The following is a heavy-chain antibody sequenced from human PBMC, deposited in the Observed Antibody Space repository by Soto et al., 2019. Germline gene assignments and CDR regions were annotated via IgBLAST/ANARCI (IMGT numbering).Heavy chain of an antibody. V-gene: IGHV1-69*13. CDR2: IIPIFGTA. J-gene: IGHJ4*02. Sequence: SVKVSCKASGGTFSSYAISWVRQAPGQGLEWMGGIIPIFGTANYAQKFRGRVTITADESTSTAYMELRSLRSEDTAVYYCARDPPYYGAGSYGFGYWGQGTMVTVSS. CDR3: ARDPPYYGAGSYGFGY. D-gene: IGHD3-10*01. CDR1: GGTFSSYA.